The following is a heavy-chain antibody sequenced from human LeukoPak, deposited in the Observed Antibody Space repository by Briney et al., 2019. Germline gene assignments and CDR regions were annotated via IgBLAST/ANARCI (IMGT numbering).Heavy chain of an antibody. V-gene: IGHV4-39*01. J-gene: IGHJ4*02. CDR1: CGSIRSSDYY. CDR3: ARRRIVATLDY. CDR2: MLYSGTT. D-gene: IGHD5-12*01. Sequence: SETLSLTCTVSCGSIRSSDYYWAWIRQPRGKGREWIGSMLYSGTTCYNPALKSRVTISVDTSKNQFSLKLSSVTAADTAVYYCARRRIVATLDYWGQGTLVTVSS.